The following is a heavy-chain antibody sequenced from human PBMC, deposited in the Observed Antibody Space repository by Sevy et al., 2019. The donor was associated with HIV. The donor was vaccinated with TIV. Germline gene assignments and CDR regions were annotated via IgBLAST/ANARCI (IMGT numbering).Heavy chain of an antibody. Sequence: ASVKVSCKASGGTFSSYGISWVRQAPGQGLEWMGGIIPILGTVNYPQKFQGRVTITADESTKTAYMELSSLRSEDTAVYYYARAAGNGWYYFDYWGQQTLVTVSS. CDR2: IIPILGTV. CDR1: GGTFSSYG. J-gene: IGHJ4*02. CDR3: ARAAGNGWYYFDY. V-gene: IGHV1-69*13. D-gene: IGHD6-19*01.